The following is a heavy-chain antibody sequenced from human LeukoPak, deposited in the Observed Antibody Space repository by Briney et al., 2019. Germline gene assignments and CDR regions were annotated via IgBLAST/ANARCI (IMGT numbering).Heavy chain of an antibody. CDR1: GGSISSYY. CDR3: ARDRLGWFDP. V-gene: IGHV4-59*01. CDR2: IYYSGST. D-gene: IGHD5-12*01. Sequence: SETLSLTCTVSGGSISSYYWSWIRQPPGKGLEWIGYIYYSGSTNYNPSLKSRVTISVDTSKNQCSLKLSSVTAADTAVYYCARDRLGWFDPWGQGTLVTVSS. J-gene: IGHJ5*02.